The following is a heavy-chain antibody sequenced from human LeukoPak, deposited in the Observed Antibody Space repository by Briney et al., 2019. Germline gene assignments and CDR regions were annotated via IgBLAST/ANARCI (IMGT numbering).Heavy chain of an antibody. J-gene: IGHJ4*01. CDR2: ISRSRSTI. D-gene: IGHD6-13*01. V-gene: IGHV3-48*01. CDR1: GFTFSSYS. Sequence: PGGSLTLSCAASGFTFSSYSMNCVRQAPGGGLEWVSYISRSRSTIYYADSVKGRFTISRDNAKNSLYLQMNSLRAEDTAVYYCARDSGAAAGHHKDFDYWGQGTLVTVSS. CDR3: ARDSGAAAGHHKDFDY.